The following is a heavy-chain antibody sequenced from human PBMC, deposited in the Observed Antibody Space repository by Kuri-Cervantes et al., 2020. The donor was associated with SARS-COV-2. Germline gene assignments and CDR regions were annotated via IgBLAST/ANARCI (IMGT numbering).Heavy chain of an antibody. J-gene: IGHJ3*02. CDR1: GYTFTGYY. CDR3: ARATPFQQLVVISQGRAFDI. Sequence: ASVKVSCKASGYTFTGYYMHWVRQAPGQGLEWMGWINPNSGGTNYAQKFQGWVTMTRDTSTSTVYMELSRLRSDDTAVYYCARATPFQQLVVISQGRAFDIWGQGTMFTVSS. D-gene: IGHD3-22*01. V-gene: IGHV1-2*04. CDR2: INPNSGGT.